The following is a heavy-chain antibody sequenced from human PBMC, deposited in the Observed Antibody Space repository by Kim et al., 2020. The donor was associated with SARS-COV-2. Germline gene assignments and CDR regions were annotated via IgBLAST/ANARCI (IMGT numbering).Heavy chain of an antibody. CDR3: ARVVGGYGAFDI. V-gene: IGHV4-59*01. Sequence: NYNPSLKSRVTISVDTSKNQFSLKLSSVTAADTAVYYCARVVGGYGAFDIWGQGTMVTVSS. J-gene: IGHJ3*02. D-gene: IGHD2-15*01.